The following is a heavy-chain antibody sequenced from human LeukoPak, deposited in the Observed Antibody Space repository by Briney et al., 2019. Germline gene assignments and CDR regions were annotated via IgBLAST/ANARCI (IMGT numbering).Heavy chain of an antibody. CDR3: ARGGVAAAIQRGEGNFDY. D-gene: IGHD2-2*02. CDR2: ISYHGSNK. J-gene: IGHJ4*02. Sequence: GRSLRLSCAASGFTFSSYAMHWVREAPGKGLEWVAVISYHGSNKYYADSVKGRFTISRDNSKNTLYLQMNSLRAEDTAVYYCARGGVAAAIQRGEGNFDYWGQGTLVTVSS. CDR1: GFTFSSYA. V-gene: IGHV3-30-3*01.